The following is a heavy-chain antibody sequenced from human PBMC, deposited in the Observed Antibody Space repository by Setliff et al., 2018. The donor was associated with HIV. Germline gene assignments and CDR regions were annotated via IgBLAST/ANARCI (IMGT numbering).Heavy chain of an antibody. D-gene: IGHD1-26*01. CDR1: GYTFSDYG. CDR2: ISAYTGNT. Sequence: ASVKVSCKASGYTFSDYGITWVRQAPGQGLEWMGWISAYTGNTNYTQKLQGRVTMTTDTTSSTSYMELRSLRSDDTAMYYCARIRAGALLNAFDIWGQGTMVTVSS. J-gene: IGHJ3*02. V-gene: IGHV1-18*01. CDR3: ARIRAGALLNAFDI.